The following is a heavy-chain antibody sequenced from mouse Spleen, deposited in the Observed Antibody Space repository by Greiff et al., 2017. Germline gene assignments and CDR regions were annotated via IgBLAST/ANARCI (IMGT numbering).Heavy chain of an antibody. CDR3: ASRGFAY. CDR2: IYPRDGST. J-gene: IGHJ3*01. Sequence: QVQLKESGPELVKPGASVKLSCKASGYTFTSYDINWVKQRPGQGLEWIGWIYPRDGSTKYNEKFKGKATLTVDTSSSTAYMELHSLTSEDSAVYFCASRGFAYWGQGTLVTVSA. CDR1: GYTFTSYD. V-gene: IGHV1-85*01.